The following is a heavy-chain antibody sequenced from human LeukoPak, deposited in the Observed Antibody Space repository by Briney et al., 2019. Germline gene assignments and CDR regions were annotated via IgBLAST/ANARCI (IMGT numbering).Heavy chain of an antibody. Sequence: PGGSLRLSCAASGFTFSSYAMSWVRQAPGKGLEWVSAIGGSGGGTYYADSVRGRFTISRDNSKNTLYLQVNSLRAEDTAVYYCAKDLYLWYFDYWGQGTLVTVSS. CDR1: GFTFSSYA. CDR2: IGGSGGGT. V-gene: IGHV3-23*01. J-gene: IGHJ4*02. D-gene: IGHD2-2*01. CDR3: AKDLYLWYFDY.